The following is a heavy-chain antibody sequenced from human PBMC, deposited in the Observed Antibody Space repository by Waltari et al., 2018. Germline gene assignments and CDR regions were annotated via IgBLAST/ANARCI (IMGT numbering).Heavy chain of an antibody. Sequence: QVQLQESGPGLVKPSETLSLTCTVSGGSVSSGSYYWSWTPPPPGKGLEWIGYIYYSGSTNYNPSLKSRVTISVDTSKNQFSLKLSSVTAADTAVYYCARGYLKEMATPRDAFDIWGQGTMVTVSS. CDR2: IYYSGST. CDR3: ARGYLKEMATPRDAFDI. D-gene: IGHD5-12*01. J-gene: IGHJ3*02. V-gene: IGHV4-61*01. CDR1: GGSVSSGSYY.